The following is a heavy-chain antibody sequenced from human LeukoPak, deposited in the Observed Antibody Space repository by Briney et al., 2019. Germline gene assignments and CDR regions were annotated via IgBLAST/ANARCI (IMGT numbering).Heavy chain of an antibody. V-gene: IGHV4-59*08. CDR1: GGSISTYS. J-gene: IGHJ4*02. CDR3: AKSGGYGLIDK. CDR2: IYYTVST. Sequence: PSETLSLTCTVSGGSISTYSWSWIRQPPGKGLEWIGYIYYTVSTNYNPSLKSRVTISVDTSKNLFSLRLNSMTAADTAVYYCAKSGGYGLIDKWGQGTLVTVSS. D-gene: IGHD1-26*01.